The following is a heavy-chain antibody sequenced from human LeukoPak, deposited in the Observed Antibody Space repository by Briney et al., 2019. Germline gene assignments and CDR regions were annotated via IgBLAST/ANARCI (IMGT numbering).Heavy chain of an antibody. V-gene: IGHV4-59*01. CDR1: GGSISSYY. Sequence: PSETLSLTCTVSGGSISSYYWSWIRQPPGKGLEWIGYIYYSGSTNYNPSLKSRVTISVDTSKNQFSLKLSSVTAADTAVYYCARDLNYDFWSGWFDPWGQGTLVTVSS. CDR3: ARDLNYDFWSGWFDP. CDR2: IYYSGST. J-gene: IGHJ5*02. D-gene: IGHD3-3*01.